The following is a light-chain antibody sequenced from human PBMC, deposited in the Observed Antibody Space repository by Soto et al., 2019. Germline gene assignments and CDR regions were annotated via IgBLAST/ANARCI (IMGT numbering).Light chain of an antibody. V-gene: IGKV1-39*01. CDR2: AAS. Sequence: DIQMTQSPSSLSASVGDRVTINCRASQTIRNYLNWYQEKPGKAPKLLIYAASNLQSGVPSRFSGGGSGTEFTLTISNLQPEDFATYYCQKTDSTPFTFGPGTKVDI. CDR1: QTIRNY. J-gene: IGKJ3*01. CDR3: QKTDSTPFT.